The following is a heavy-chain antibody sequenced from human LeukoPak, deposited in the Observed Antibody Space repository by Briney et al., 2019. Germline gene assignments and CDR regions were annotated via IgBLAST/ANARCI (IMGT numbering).Heavy chain of an antibody. CDR2: IYSGGST. D-gene: IGHD6-13*01. CDR1: GFTVSSNY. Sequence: GGSLRLSCAASGFTVSSNYMSWVRQAPGKGLEWVSVIYSGGSTYYADSVKGRFTISRDNSKNTLYLQMNSLRAEDTAVYYCARDSGYSSSWAFDYGAQGTLVTVSS. V-gene: IGHV3-66*01. J-gene: IGHJ4*02. CDR3: ARDSGYSSSWAFDY.